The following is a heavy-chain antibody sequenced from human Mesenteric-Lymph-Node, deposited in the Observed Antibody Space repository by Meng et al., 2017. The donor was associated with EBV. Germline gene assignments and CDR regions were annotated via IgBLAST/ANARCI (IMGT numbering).Heavy chain of an antibody. D-gene: IGHD3-22*01. CDR2: ISAYNGNI. Sequence: QVGESGAEVKKPGASVKVSCKASGYSFSSYGISWVRQAPGQGLEWMGWISAYNGNINYAQKFQGRVTMTTDTSTSTAYMELRSLRSDDTAVYYCATDTGRVINNLFDPWGQGTLVTVSS. CDR1: GYSFSSYG. J-gene: IGHJ5*02. CDR3: ATDTGRVINNLFDP. V-gene: IGHV1-18*01.